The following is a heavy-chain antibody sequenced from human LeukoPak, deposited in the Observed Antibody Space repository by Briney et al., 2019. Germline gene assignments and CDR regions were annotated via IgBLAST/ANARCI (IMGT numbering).Heavy chain of an antibody. CDR2: ISAYNGNT. Sequence: ASVKVSCKASGYTFTSYGISWVRQAPGQGLEWMGWISAYNGNTNYAQKLQGRVTMTTDTSTSTAYMELRSLRSDDTAVYYCARLVRSGSYPYYYYAMDVWGQGTTVTVSS. V-gene: IGHV1-18*01. CDR1: GYTFTSYG. J-gene: IGHJ6*02. CDR3: ARLVRSGSYPYYYYAMDV. D-gene: IGHD1-26*01.